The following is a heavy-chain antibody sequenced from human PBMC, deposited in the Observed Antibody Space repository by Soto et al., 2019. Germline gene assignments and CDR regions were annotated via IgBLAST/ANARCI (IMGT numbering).Heavy chain of an antibody. CDR3: AKTTVTGNYYMDV. D-gene: IGHD4-17*01. CDR1: GFTFDDYA. V-gene: IGHV3-9*01. CDR2: ISWNSGSI. Sequence: SLRLSCAASGFTFDDYAMHWVRQAPGKGLEWVSGISWNSGSIGYADSVKGRFTISRDNAKNSLYLQMNSLRAEDTALYYCAKTTVTGNYYMDVWGKGT. J-gene: IGHJ6*03.